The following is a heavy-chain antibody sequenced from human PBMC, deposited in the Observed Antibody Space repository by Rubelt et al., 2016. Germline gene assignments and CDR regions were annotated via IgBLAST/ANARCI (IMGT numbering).Heavy chain of an antibody. V-gene: IGHV3-30*19. CDR3: AREITPADLD. J-gene: IGHJ4*02. D-gene: IGHD2-2*01. Sequence: QVQLVESGGGVVQPGGSLRLSCAASGFTFSSYGMHWVRQAPGKGLEWVAVISYDGSNKYYADSVKGRFTISRDNSKNTLYLQMNSLRAEDTAAYYCAREITPADLDWGQGTLVTVSS. CDR1: GFTFSSYG. CDR2: ISYDGSNK.